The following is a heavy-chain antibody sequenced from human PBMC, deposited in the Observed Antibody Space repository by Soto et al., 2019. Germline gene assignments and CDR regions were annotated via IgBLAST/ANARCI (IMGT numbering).Heavy chain of an antibody. CDR3: ARPTSRYCSSTSCPGLDY. Sequence: PGGSLRLSCAASGFTFSSYGMHWVRQAPGKGLEWVAVIWYDGSNKYYADSVKGRFTISRDNSKNTLYLQMNSLRAEDTAAYYCARPTSRYCSSTSCPGLDYWGQGTLVTVSS. CDR1: GFTFSSYG. V-gene: IGHV3-33*01. J-gene: IGHJ4*02. CDR2: IWYDGSNK. D-gene: IGHD2-2*01.